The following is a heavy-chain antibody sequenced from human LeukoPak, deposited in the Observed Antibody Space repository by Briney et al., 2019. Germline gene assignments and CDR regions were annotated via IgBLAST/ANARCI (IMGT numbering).Heavy chain of an antibody. CDR2: IDAGGSHI. CDR1: GFAFSGDN. V-gene: IGHV3-21*01. J-gene: IGHJ3*02. D-gene: IGHD5-12*01. CDR3: ARDQAIDIRAYDI. Sequence: GGSLRLSCAASGFAFSGDNMNWVRQAPGKGLEWVSFIDAGGSHIRYADSVKGRFTISRDNAKNSLFLQMSSLRAEDTAMYFCARDQAIDIRAYDIWGQGTMVTVSS.